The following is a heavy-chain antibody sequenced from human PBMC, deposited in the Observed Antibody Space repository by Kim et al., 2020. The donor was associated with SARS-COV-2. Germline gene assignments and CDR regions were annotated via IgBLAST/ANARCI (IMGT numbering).Heavy chain of an antibody. J-gene: IGHJ4*02. CDR2: T. CDR3: ARSYSSSWVVY. D-gene: IGHD6-13*01. V-gene: IGHV4-59*01. Sequence: TNYTPSLKSRVTISVDTTKNQFSLKLSSVTAADTAVYYCARSYSSSWVVYWGQGTLVTVSS.